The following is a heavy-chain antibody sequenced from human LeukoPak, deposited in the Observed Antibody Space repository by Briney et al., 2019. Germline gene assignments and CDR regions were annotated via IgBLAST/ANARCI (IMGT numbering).Heavy chain of an antibody. CDR3: ARDAFRQNWFDP. Sequence: TGGSLRLSCAASGFTVSSNYMSWVRQAPGKGLEWVSVIYSGGSTYYADSVKGRFTISRDNSKNTLYLQMNSLRAGDTAVYYCARDAFRQNWFDPWGQGTLVTVSS. CDR2: IYSGGST. J-gene: IGHJ5*02. CDR1: GFTVSSNY. V-gene: IGHV3-53*01.